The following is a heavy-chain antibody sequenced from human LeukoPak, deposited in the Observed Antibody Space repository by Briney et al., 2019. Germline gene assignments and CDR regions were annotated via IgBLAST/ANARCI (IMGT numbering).Heavy chain of an antibody. D-gene: IGHD2-15*01. Sequence: GASVKVSCKASGHTFSSYDISWVRQAPGQGLEWMGGIIPNFGTANYAQKFQGRVTITTDASKSTAHMDLNSLRSEDTAVFYCAGGYCSGGSSYNWFDPWGRGTLVSVSS. CDR1: GHTFSSYD. V-gene: IGHV1-69*05. J-gene: IGHJ5*02. CDR3: AGGYCSGGSSYNWFDP. CDR2: IIPNFGTA.